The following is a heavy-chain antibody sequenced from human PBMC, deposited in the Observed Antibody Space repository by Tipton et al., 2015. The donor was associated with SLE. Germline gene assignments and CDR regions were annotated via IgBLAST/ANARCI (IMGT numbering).Heavy chain of an antibody. Sequence: TLSLTCTVSGASISSSNYYWVWIRQLPGKGLEWIGGINHSGSTNYNPSLKSRVTISVDTSKNQFSLKLSSVTAADTAVYYCAGVSRDAFEIWGQGTMVTVSS. J-gene: IGHJ3*02. V-gene: IGHV4-39*07. CDR1: GASISSSNYY. D-gene: IGHD5/OR15-5a*01. CDR3: AGVSRDAFEI. CDR2: INHSGST.